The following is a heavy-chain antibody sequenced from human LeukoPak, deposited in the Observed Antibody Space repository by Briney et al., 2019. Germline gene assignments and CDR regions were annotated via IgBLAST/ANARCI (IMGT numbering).Heavy chain of an antibody. Sequence: SETLSLTCTVSGGSISGGDFYWSWIRQSPGRGLEWIGYIYYSGSTYYNPSLKSRVTISVDTSKNQFSLNLSSVTAADTAVYYCARPSGYYPFGAFDIWGQGTMVTVSS. CDR3: ARPSGYYPFGAFDI. D-gene: IGHD3-22*01. CDR1: GGSISGGDFY. CDR2: IYYSGST. J-gene: IGHJ3*02. V-gene: IGHV4-30-4*01.